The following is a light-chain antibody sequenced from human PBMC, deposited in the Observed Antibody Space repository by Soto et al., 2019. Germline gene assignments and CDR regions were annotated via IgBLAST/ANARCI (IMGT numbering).Light chain of an antibody. CDR1: QSVSSSC. CDR2: GAS. CDR3: QQYGSSPWT. V-gene: IGKV3-20*01. J-gene: IGKJ1*01. Sequence: EFVLTQSPGTLSLSPGESATLSCRASQSVSSSCLAWYQQKPGQAPRLLIYGASSRATGIPDRFSGSGSGTDFTLTISRLEPEDFAVYYCQQYGSSPWTFGQGTKVDIK.